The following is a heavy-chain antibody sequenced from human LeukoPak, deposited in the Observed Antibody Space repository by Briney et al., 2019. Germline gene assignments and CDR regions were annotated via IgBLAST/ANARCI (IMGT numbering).Heavy chain of an antibody. D-gene: IGHD1-26*01. CDR1: GYTFTSYH. Sequence: GASVKVSCKASGYTFTSYHMHWVRQAPGQGLEWMGIINPSGGSTSYAQRFQGRVTVTRDTSTSTVYMELSSLRSEDTAVYYCARDQKVGATPYFGMDVWGQGTTVTVSS. CDR3: ARDQKVGATPYFGMDV. V-gene: IGHV1-46*01. CDR2: INPSGGST. J-gene: IGHJ6*02.